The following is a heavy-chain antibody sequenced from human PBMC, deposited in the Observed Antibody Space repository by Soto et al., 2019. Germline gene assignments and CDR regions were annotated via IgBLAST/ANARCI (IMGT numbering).Heavy chain of an antibody. CDR1: GFPFSSYG. D-gene: IGHD3-22*01. CDR3: AKDTYYHDTSGYYVFDY. Sequence: GGSLSLSSAASGFPFSSYGIHWVRQAPGKGLEWVAVISYDGSKKNYLDSVKGRFTISRDNSKNTMYLEMNSLRAEDTAIYYCAKDTYYHDTSGYYVFDYWGRGTLVTVSS. V-gene: IGHV3-30*18. CDR2: ISYDGSKK. J-gene: IGHJ4*02.